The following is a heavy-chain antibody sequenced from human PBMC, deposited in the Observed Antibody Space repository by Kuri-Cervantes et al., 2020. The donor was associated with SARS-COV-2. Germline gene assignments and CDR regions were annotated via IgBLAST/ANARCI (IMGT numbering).Heavy chain of an antibody. Sequence: GGSLRLSCAASGFTFSGHWIHWVRQAPGKGLVWVSRINPDGSYTNNADSVEGRFTLSRDSAKNSLYLQMNSLRAEDTAVYYCAIPNWTYYYDSSGDWAPDYWGQGTLVTVSS. CDR3: AIPNWTYYYDSSGDWAPDY. J-gene: IGHJ4*02. CDR1: GFTFSGHW. D-gene: IGHD3-22*01. V-gene: IGHV3-74*01. CDR2: INPDGSYT.